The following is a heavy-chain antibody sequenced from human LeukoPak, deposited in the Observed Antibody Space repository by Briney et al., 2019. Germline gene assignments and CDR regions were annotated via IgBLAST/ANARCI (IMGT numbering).Heavy chain of an antibody. V-gene: IGHV4-4*09. CDR3: ARHSSVVRGWFDP. CDR1: GGSISSYY. Sequence: SETLSLTCTVSGGSISSYYWSWIRQPPGKGMEWVGYIYASGSTNYNPSLKSRVTISVDTSKNQFSLKLNSVTAADTAVYYCARHSSVVRGWFDPWGQGTLVTVSS. D-gene: IGHD2-15*01. J-gene: IGHJ5*02. CDR2: IYASGST.